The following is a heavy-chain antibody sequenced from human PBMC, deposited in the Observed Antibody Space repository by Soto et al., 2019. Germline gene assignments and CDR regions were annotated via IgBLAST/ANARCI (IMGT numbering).Heavy chain of an antibody. D-gene: IGHD6-19*01. V-gene: IGHV3-11*01. CDR2: ISSSGSTI. CDR3: ARPGIAVAGTLGRFDP. CDR1: GFTFSDYY. Sequence: QVQLVESGGGLVKPGGSLRLSCAASGFTFSDYYMSWIRQAPGTGLEWVSYISSSGSTIYYADSVKGRFTISTDNAKNSLYLQMNSLKAEDTDVYYCARPGIAVAGTLGRFDPWGQGTLVTVSS. J-gene: IGHJ5*02.